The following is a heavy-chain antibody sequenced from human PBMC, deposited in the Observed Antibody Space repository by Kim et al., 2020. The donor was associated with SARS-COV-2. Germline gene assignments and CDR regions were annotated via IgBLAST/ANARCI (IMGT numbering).Heavy chain of an antibody. CDR2: LYYSGTT. Sequence: SETLSLTCTVFGDSISSSRYYWGWIRQPPGKGLEWIGSLYYSGTTSYNPSLRSRVTISVDTSKNHFSLNVSSVTAADTAVYYCATSPRDDMTVSWGYFDSWGQGTLVTVSS. CDR1: GDSISSSRYY. J-gene: IGHJ4*02. CDR3: ATSPRDDMTVSWGYFDS. D-gene: IGHD3-9*01. V-gene: IGHV4-39*07.